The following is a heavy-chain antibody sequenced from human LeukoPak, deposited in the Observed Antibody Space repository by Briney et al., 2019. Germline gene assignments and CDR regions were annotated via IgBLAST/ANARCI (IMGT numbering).Heavy chain of an antibody. Sequence: ASVKVSCKASGYTFTSYYMHWVRQAPGQGLEWMGIINPSGGSTSYAQKLQGRVTMTTDTSTSTAYMELRSLRSDDTAVYYCARDLGIAAANWFDPWGQGTLVTVSS. CDR2: INPSGGST. V-gene: IGHV1-46*01. D-gene: IGHD6-13*01. CDR3: ARDLGIAAANWFDP. CDR1: GYTFTSYY. J-gene: IGHJ5*02.